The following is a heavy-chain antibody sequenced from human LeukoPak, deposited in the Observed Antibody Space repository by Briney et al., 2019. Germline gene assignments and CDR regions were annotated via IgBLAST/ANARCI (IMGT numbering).Heavy chain of an antibody. J-gene: IGHJ4*02. CDR3: APEHYYSENSGYTIADY. D-gene: IGHD3-22*01. CDR1: GYTLTAYY. V-gene: IGHV1-2*02. CDR2: ISPNSGGT. Sequence: GASVKVSCKASGYTLTAYYMHWLRQAPGQGLEWMGWISPNSGGTNYAQKFQGRVTMTRDTSISTVYMELSRLRSDDTAVYYCAPEHYYSENSGYTIADYWGQGTLVTVSS.